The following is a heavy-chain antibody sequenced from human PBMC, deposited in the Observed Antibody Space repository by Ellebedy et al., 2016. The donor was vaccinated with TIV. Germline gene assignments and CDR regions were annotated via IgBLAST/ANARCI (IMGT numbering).Heavy chain of an antibody. CDR2: ISGSGGST. V-gene: IGHV3-23*01. J-gene: IGHJ6*02. CDR1: GFTFSSYA. CDR3: ARDHRYSSGWYYYYGMDV. Sequence: GGSLRLSXAASGFTFSSYAMSWVRQAPGKGLEWVSAISGSGGSTYYADSVKGRFTISRDNSKNTLYLQMNSLRAEDTAVYYCARDHRYSSGWYYYYGMDVWGQGTTVTVSS. D-gene: IGHD6-19*01.